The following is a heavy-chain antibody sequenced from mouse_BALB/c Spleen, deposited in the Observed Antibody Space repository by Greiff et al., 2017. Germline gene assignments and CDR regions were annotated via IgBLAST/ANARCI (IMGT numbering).Heavy chain of an antibody. V-gene: IGHV5-17*02. CDR3: ARSGPYGNYGYFDY. CDR2: ISSGSSTI. D-gene: IGHD2-1*01. J-gene: IGHJ2*01. CDR1: GFTFSSFG. Sequence: DVKLVESGGGLVQPGGYRKLSCAASGFTFSSFGMHWVRQAPEKGLEWVAYISSGSSTIYYADTVKGRFTISRDNPKNTLFLQMTSLRSEDTAMYHCARSGPYGNYGYFDYWGQGTTLTVSS.